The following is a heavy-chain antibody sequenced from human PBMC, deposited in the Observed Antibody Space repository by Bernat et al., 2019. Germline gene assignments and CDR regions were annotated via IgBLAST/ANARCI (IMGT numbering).Heavy chain of an antibody. Sequence: QVQLVQSGAAVKKPGASVKVSCKASGYTFTSYGISWVRQAPGQGLEWMGWISAYNGNTNYAQKLQGRVTMTTDTSTSTAYMELRSLRSDDTAVYYCARDNRRDGYSPHEDYWGQGTLVTVST. D-gene: IGHD5-18*01. CDR1: GYTFTSYG. J-gene: IGHJ4*02. CDR3: ARDNRRDGYSPHEDY. CDR2: ISAYNGNT. V-gene: IGHV1-18*01.